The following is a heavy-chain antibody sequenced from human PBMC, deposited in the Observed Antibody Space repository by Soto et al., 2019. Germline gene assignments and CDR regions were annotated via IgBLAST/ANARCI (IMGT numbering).Heavy chain of an antibody. Sequence: SETLSLTCSVSGGSISSGDYYWNWIRQPPGKGLEWIGHIYYSGSTYYNSSLKSRVTISVDTSKNQFSLKLSSVTAADTAVYYCARAGLDYYDSSFDYWGQGTLVTVSS. CDR1: GGSISSGDYY. V-gene: IGHV4-30-4*01. J-gene: IGHJ4*02. CDR2: IYYSGST. CDR3: ARAGLDYYDSSFDY. D-gene: IGHD3-22*01.